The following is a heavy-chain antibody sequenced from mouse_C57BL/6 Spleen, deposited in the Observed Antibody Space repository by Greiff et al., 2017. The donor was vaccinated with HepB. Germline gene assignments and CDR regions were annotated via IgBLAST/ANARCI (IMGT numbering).Heavy chain of an antibody. V-gene: IGHV1-82*01. D-gene: IGHD2-3*01. CDR1: GYAFSSSW. CDR2: IYPGDGDT. Sequence: VQLQQSGPELVKPGASVKISCKASGYAFSSSWMNWVKQRPGKGLEWIGRIYPGDGDTNSNGKFKGKATLTADKSSRTAYMQLSSLTSEDSAVYFCATGDGDYWGQGTTLTVSS. J-gene: IGHJ2*01. CDR3: ATGDGDY.